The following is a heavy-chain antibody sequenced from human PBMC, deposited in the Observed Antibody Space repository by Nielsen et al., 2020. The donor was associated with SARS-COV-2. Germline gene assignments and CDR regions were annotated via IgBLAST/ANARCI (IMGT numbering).Heavy chain of an antibody. J-gene: IGHJ4*02. V-gene: IGHV1-24*01. CDR1: GNTLSGLS. CDR3: ASLPYDNSGLDFDS. D-gene: IGHD3-22*01. CDR2: FDPEDGGI. Sequence: ASVKVSYKVSGNTLSGLSMHWVRQAPGKGLEWMGGFDPEDGGITYAQKFQGRVTMTEDTSTDTAYMELSSLRSEDTAVYYCASLPYDNSGLDFDSWGQGTLVAVSS.